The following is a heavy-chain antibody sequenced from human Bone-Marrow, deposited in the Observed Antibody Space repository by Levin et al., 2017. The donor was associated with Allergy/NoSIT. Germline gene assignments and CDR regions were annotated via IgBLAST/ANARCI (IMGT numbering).Heavy chain of an antibody. D-gene: IGHD1-26*01. CDR1: GFTLSTYA. V-gene: IGHV3-30*04. CDR2: ISHDGSNK. J-gene: IGHJ6*01. CDR3: ARAEKWDRPGNYYYYGVDV. Sequence: GGSLRLSCVASGFTLSTYAMYWVRQAPGKGLEWVALISHDGSNKKEADSGKGRFTVSRDNSENTVYLQMNSLRAEDTAVYYCARAEKWDRPGNYYYYGVDVWGQGTTVTVSS.